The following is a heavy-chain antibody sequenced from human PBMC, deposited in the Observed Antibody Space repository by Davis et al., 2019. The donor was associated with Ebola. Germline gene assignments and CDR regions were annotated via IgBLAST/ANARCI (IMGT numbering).Heavy chain of an antibody. J-gene: IGHJ6*02. V-gene: IGHV3-30*04. Sequence: GESLKISCAASGFTFSSYAMHWVRQAPGKGLEWGAVISYDGSNKYYADSVKGRFTISRDNSKNTLYLQMNSLRAEDTAVYYCARDGGYIVGAYYYYYGMDVWGQGTTVTVSS. CDR3: ARDGGYIVGAYYYYYGMDV. CDR1: GFTFSSYA. D-gene: IGHD1-26*01. CDR2: ISYDGSNK.